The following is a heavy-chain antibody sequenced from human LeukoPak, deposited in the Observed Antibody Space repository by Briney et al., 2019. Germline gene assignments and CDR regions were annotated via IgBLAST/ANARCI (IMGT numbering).Heavy chain of an antibody. J-gene: IGHJ4*02. V-gene: IGHV3-30*02. CDR3: ARGSSSGWYYYFDC. D-gene: IGHD6-19*01. Sequence: GGSLRLSCAASGFTFSSYGMHWVRQAPGKGLEWVAFIRYDGSNKYYADSVKGRFTISRDNSKNTLYLQMNSLRAEDTALYYCARGSSSGWYYYFDCWGQGTLVTVSS. CDR2: IRYDGSNK. CDR1: GFTFSSYG.